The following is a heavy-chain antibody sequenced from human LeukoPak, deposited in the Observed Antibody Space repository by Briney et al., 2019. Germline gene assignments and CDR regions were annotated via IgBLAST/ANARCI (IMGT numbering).Heavy chain of an antibody. CDR3: AKDVHPDWGYGMDV. Sequence: GGSLRLSCAASGFTFDDYAMHWVRQAPGKGLEWVSLISGDGGSTYYADSVKGRFTISRDNSKNSLYLRMNSLRTEDTALYYCAKDVHPDWGYGMDVWGQGTTVTVSS. D-gene: IGHD3-9*01. CDR1: GFTFDDYA. J-gene: IGHJ6*02. CDR2: ISGDGGST. V-gene: IGHV3-43*02.